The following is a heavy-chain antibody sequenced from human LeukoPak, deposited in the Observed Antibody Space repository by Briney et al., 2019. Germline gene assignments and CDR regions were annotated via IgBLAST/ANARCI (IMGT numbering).Heavy chain of an antibody. Sequence: ASVKVSCKASGYTFAGYYIHWVRQAPGQGLEWMGIINPSGGSTSYAQKFQGRVTMTRDTSTSTVYMELSSLRSEDTAVYYCAREPRLYYFDYWGQGTLVTVSS. CDR3: AREPRLYYFDY. D-gene: IGHD2-2*01. J-gene: IGHJ4*02. V-gene: IGHV1-46*01. CDR1: GYTFAGYY. CDR2: INPSGGST.